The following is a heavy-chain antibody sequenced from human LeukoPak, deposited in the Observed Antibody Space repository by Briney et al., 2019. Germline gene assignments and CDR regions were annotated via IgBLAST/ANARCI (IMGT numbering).Heavy chain of an antibody. Sequence: SETLSLTCTVYGGSFSGYYWSWIRQPPGKGLEWIGEINHSGSTNYNPSLKSRVTISVDTSKNQFSLKLSSVTAADTAVYYCARGRDSSSWSTYYFDYWGQGTLVTVSS. CDR2: INHSGST. CDR1: GGSFSGYY. V-gene: IGHV4-34*01. D-gene: IGHD6-13*01. J-gene: IGHJ4*02. CDR3: ARGRDSSSWSTYYFDY.